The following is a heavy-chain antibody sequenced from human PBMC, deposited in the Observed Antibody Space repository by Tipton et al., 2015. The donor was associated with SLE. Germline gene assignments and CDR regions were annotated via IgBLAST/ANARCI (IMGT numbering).Heavy chain of an antibody. V-gene: IGHV4-39*07. CDR2: INHSGST. CDR1: GGSISSSSYY. J-gene: IGHJ2*01. Sequence: TLSLTCTVSGGSISSSSYYWGWIRQPPGKGLEWIGEINHSGSTNYNPSLKSRVTISVDTSKNQFSLKLSSVTAADTAVYYCARGEWYFDLWGRGTLVTVSS. D-gene: IGHD3-16*01. CDR3: ARGEWYFDL.